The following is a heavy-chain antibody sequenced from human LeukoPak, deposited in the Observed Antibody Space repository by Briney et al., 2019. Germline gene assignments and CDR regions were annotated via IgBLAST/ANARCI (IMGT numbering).Heavy chain of an antibody. CDR1: VYTSTVYY. Sequence: GASVKVSCKASVYTSTVYYIHWVRQAPGQGLEWMGWSNTNNGGTNYAHTFQSRVTMIRDTSTNTDYMELSRLRSDDTPVFYCSREPITMVRGAKSNWFDPWGQGTLVTVSS. D-gene: IGHD3-10*01. CDR2: SNTNNGGT. CDR3: SREPITMVRGAKSNWFDP. V-gene: IGHV1-2*02. J-gene: IGHJ5*02.